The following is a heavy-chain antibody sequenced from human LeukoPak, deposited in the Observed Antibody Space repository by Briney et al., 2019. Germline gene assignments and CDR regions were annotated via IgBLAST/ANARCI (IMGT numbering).Heavy chain of an antibody. CDR3: ASLAQDIVVVPDAAFDY. Sequence: PGGSLRLSCAASGFTFSSYSMNWVRQAPGKGLEWVSAISGSGGSTYYADSVKGRFTISRDNSKNTLYLQMNSLRAEDTAVYYCASLAQDIVVVPDAAFDYWGQGTLVTVSS. CDR2: ISGSGGST. J-gene: IGHJ4*02. D-gene: IGHD2-2*01. CDR1: GFTFSSYS. V-gene: IGHV3-23*01.